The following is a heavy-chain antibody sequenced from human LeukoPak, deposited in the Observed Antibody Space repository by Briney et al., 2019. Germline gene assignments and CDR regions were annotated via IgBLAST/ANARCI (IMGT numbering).Heavy chain of an antibody. D-gene: IGHD3-10*01. CDR2: IYTSGST. CDR3: ARGGSGKHYYYMDV. J-gene: IGHJ6*03. V-gene: IGHV4-4*07. Sequence: SETLSLTCTVSGGSISSYYWSWIRQPAGKGLEWIGRIYTSGSTNYNPSLKSRVTISVDKSKNQFSLKLSSVTAADTAVYYCARGGSGKHYYYMDVWGKGTTVTVSS. CDR1: GGSISSYY.